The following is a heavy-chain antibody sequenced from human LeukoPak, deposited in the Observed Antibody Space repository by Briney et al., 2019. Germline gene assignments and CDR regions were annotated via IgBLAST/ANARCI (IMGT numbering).Heavy chain of an antibody. Sequence: AGGSLRLFCAASGFTFSSYGMHWVRQALGKGLEWVAVIWYDGNNKYYADSVKGRFTISRDNSKNTLHLQMSSLRAEDTAVYYCARDSRPYYASGTSFDYWGQGTLVTVSS. CDR2: IWYDGNNK. D-gene: IGHD3-10*01. CDR1: GFTFSSYG. V-gene: IGHV3-33*01. CDR3: ARDSRPYYASGTSFDY. J-gene: IGHJ4*02.